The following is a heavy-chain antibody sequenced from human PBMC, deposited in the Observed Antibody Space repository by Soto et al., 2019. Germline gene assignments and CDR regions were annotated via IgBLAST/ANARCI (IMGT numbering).Heavy chain of an antibody. CDR2: INPSGGST. CDR3: ARDHRGVAGFFYFDY. CDR1: GYTFTSYY. J-gene: IGHJ4*02. D-gene: IGHD6-19*01. V-gene: IGHV1-46*01. Sequence: ASVKVSCKASGYTFTSYYMHWVRQAPGQGLEWMGIINPSGGSTSYAQKFQGRVTMTRDTSTSTVYMELSSLRSEDTAVYYCARDHRGVAGFFYFDYWGQGTLVTVSS.